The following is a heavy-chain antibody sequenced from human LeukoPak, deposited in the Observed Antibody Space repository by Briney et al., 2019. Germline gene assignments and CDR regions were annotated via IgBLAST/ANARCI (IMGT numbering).Heavy chain of an antibody. J-gene: IGHJ4*02. D-gene: IGHD3-22*01. Sequence: GGSLRLSCAASGFTFSSYAVSLVRQAPGKGLEWVSAISGSGGSTYYADSVKGRFTISRDNSKNTLYLQMNSLRAEDTAVYYCAKDWNEPMIVVIIIDYFDYWGQGTLVTVSS. CDR1: GFTFSSYA. V-gene: IGHV3-23*01. CDR2: ISGSGGST. CDR3: AKDWNEPMIVVIIIDYFDY.